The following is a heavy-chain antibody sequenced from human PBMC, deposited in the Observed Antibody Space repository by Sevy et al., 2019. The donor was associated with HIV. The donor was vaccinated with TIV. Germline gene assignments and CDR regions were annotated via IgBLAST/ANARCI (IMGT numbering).Heavy chain of an antibody. CDR1: GGTFSSFV. V-gene: IGHV1-69*13. CDR3: GGVRFSADGGGSTAYMEFSILTSDDPAGYYCAKDLPWGYNLSSRILVGVAPSDI. Sequence: ASVKVSCKASGGTFSSFVISWVRQAPGQGLEWMGGILPTLGTANYAQKFQGRVTISADGSANTAYMELSSLTSDDTEPSFRGGVRFSADGGGSTAYMEFSILTSDDPAGYYCAKDLPWGYNLSSRILVGVAPSDIWGQGTMVTVSS. J-gene: IGHJ3*02. CDR2: ILPTLGTA. D-gene: IGHD3-10*01.